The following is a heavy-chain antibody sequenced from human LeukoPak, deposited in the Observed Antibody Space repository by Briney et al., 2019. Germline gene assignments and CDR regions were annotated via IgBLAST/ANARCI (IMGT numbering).Heavy chain of an antibody. CDR2: ISYDGSNK. V-gene: IGHV3-30*18. Sequence: GRSLRLSCAASGFTFSSYGMHWVRQAPGKGLEWVAVISYDGSNKYYADSVKGRFTIPRDNSKNTLYLQMNSLRAEDTAVYYCAKLSGSYTGPFDYWGQGTLVTVSS. CDR1: GFTFSSYG. J-gene: IGHJ4*02. CDR3: AKLSGSYTGPFDY. D-gene: IGHD1-26*01.